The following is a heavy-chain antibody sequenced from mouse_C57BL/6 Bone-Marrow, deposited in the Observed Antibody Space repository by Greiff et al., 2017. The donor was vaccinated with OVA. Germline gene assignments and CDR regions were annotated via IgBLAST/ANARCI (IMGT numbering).Heavy chain of an antibody. J-gene: IGHJ3*01. CDR2: INPSNGGT. CDR3: ARSGTRAWFAY. D-gene: IGHD4-1*01. CDR1: GYTFTSYW. Sequence: QVQLQQPGTELVKPGASVKLSCKASGYTFTSYWMHWVKQRPGQGLEWIGNINPSNGGTNYNEKFKSKATLTVDKTSSTAYMQLSSLTSEDSAVYDGARSGTRAWFAYWGQGTLVTVSA. V-gene: IGHV1-53*01.